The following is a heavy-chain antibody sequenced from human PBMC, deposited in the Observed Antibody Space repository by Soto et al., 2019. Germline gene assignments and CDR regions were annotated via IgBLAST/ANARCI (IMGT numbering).Heavy chain of an antibody. Sequence: EVQLLESGGGLVQPGGSLRLSCAASGFTFSSYAMSWVRQAPGKGLEWVSAISGSGGSTCYADSVKGRFTISRDNSKNTLYLQMNSLRAEDTAVYYCAKDIVVVPADPIDAFDIWGQGTMVTVSS. V-gene: IGHV3-23*01. CDR3: AKDIVVVPADPIDAFDI. CDR2: ISGSGGST. CDR1: GFTFSSYA. D-gene: IGHD2-2*01. J-gene: IGHJ3*02.